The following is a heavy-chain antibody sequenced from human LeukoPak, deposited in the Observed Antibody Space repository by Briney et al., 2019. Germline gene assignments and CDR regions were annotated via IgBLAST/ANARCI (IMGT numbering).Heavy chain of an antibody. V-gene: IGHV1-18*01. Sequence: GASVKVSXKASGYTFTSYGISWVRQAPGQGLEWMGWISAYNANTNYAQKLQGRVTMTTDTSTSTAYMELRSLRSDDTAVYCCARPINYCSSTSCYTSAFDIWGQGTMVTVSS. CDR2: ISAYNANT. J-gene: IGHJ3*02. D-gene: IGHD2-2*02. CDR3: ARPINYCSSTSCYTSAFDI. CDR1: GYTFTSYG.